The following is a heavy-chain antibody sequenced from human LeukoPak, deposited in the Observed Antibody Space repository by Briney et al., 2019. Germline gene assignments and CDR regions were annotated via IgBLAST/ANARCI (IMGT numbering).Heavy chain of an antibody. J-gene: IGHJ4*02. CDR3: ARGHENFDY. CDR1: GDSVSNGNYY. V-gene: IGHV4-61*01. D-gene: IGHD2/OR15-2a*01. CDR2: IYYSGST. Sequence: SETLSLTCTVSGDSVSNGNYYWSWLRQPPGKGLEWIGYIYYSGSTNYNPSLKSRVTISVDTSKNQFSLKLSSVTAADTAVYYCARGHENFDYWGQGTLVTVSS.